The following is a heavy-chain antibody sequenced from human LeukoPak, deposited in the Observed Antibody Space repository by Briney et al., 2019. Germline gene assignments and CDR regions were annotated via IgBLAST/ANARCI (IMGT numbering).Heavy chain of an antibody. J-gene: IGHJ3*02. Sequence: PGGSLRLSCAASGFTFSSYAMSWVRQAPGKGLEWVSAISGSGGSTYYADSVKGRFTISRDNSKNTLYLQMNSLRAEDTAVYYCAKGNYYDRSGYYYEDAFDIWGQGTMVTVSS. D-gene: IGHD3-22*01. CDR2: ISGSGGST. V-gene: IGHV3-23*01. CDR3: AKGNYYDRSGYYYEDAFDI. CDR1: GFTFSSYA.